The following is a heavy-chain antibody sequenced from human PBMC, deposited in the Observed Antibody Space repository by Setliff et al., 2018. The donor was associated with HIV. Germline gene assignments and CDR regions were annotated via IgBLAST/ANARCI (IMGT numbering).Heavy chain of an antibody. CDR2: INAGNGNT. D-gene: IGHD6-13*01. Sequence: GASVKVSCKASGYTFSTYAMHWVRQAPGQRLEWMGWINAGNGNTKYSQKFQGRVTITRDTSASTAYMEVSSLRSEDTAVYHCARDFPSPDYSSSWAHLYYHYGMDVWGQGTTVTVSS. J-gene: IGHJ6*02. CDR3: ARDFPSPDYSSSWAHLYYHYGMDV. CDR1: GYTFSTYA. V-gene: IGHV1-3*01.